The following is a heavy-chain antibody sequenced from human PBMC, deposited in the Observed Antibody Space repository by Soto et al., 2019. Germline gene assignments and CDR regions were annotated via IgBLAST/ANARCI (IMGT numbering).Heavy chain of an antibody. J-gene: IGHJ6*02. CDR3: ARYYDFWSGYYTFPIPETYGMDV. CDR2: IYYSGST. D-gene: IGHD3-3*01. CDR1: GGSISSGDYY. V-gene: IGHV4-30-4*01. Sequence: SETLSLTCTVSGGSISSGDYYWSWIRQPPGKGLEWIGYIYYSGSTYYNPSLKSRFTISVDTSKNQFSLKLSSVTAADTAVYYCARYYDFWSGYYTFPIPETYGMDVLGQGTTVTVSS.